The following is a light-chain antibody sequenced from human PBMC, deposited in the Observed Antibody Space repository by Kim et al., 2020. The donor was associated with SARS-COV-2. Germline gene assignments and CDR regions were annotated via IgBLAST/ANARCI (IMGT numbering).Light chain of an antibody. J-gene: IGLJ3*02. V-gene: IGLV7-43*01. Sequence: QAVVTQEPSLTVSPGGTVTLTCASSTGPVTSGYYPNWFQQKPGQPPRSLIYSTSSKYSWTPARFSGSLLGGRAALTVSGVQPDDEADYYCQIYYYGWVFGGGTQLTVL. CDR1: TGPVTSGYY. CDR3: QIYYYGWV. CDR2: STS.